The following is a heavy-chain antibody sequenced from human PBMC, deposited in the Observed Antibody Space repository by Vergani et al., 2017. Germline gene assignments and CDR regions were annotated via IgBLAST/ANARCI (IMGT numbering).Heavy chain of an antibody. Sequence: QVQLVQSGAEVKKPGASVKVSCKVSGYTLSELSMHWVRQAPGKGLEWMGGFDTEDGETIYAQKFQGRVTMTEDTSTDTAYMDLSSLRTEDTAVYYCATDLRKQQLNYYYGMDVWGQGTTVTVSS. CDR2: FDTEDGET. CDR3: ATDLRKQQLNYYYGMDV. CDR1: GYTLSELS. J-gene: IGHJ6*02. D-gene: IGHD6-13*01. V-gene: IGHV1-24*01.